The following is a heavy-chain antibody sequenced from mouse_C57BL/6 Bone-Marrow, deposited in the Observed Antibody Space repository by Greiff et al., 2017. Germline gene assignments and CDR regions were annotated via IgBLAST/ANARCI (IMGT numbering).Heavy chain of an antibody. CDR3: ARSGNDYDENY. V-gene: IGHV1-81*01. CDR1: GYTFTSYG. CDR2: IYPRSGNT. D-gene: IGHD2-4*01. Sequence: QVQLKQSGAELARPGASVKLSCKASGYTFTSYGISWVKQRTGQGLEWIGEIYPRSGNTYYNEKFKGKATLTADKSSSTAYMELRSLTSEDSAVYFCARSGNDYDENYWGQGTTLTGSS. J-gene: IGHJ2*01.